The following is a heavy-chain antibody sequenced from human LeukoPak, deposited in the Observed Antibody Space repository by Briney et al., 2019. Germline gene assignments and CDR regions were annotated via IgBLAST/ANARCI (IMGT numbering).Heavy chain of an antibody. Sequence: GESLKISCKGSGYSFTSYWIGWVRQAPGQGLEWMGWMNSKSGGTNYAQKFQGRVTLTRDTSISTAYMDLSSLTSDDTAVYYCARGTGTSWFDVWGQGTLVTVSS. J-gene: IGHJ5*02. CDR3: ARGTGTSWFDV. CDR1: GYSFTSYW. D-gene: IGHD1-7*01. V-gene: IGHV1-2*02. CDR2: MNSKSGGT.